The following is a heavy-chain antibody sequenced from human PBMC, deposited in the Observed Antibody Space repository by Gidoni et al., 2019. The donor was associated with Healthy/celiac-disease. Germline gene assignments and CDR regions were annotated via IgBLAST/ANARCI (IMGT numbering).Heavy chain of an antibody. J-gene: IGHJ5*02. V-gene: IGHV4-39*07. CDR1: GGSISRSSYY. CDR3: ARYWVLECSGGSCYQGFDP. D-gene: IGHD2-15*01. Sequence: QLQLQESGPGLVKPSETLSLTCTVSGGSISRSSYYWGWIRQPPGKGLEWIGSIYYSGSTYYNPSLKSRVTISVDTSKNQFSLKLSSVTAADTAVYYCARYWVLECSGGSCYQGFDPWGQGTLVTVSS. CDR2: IYYSGST.